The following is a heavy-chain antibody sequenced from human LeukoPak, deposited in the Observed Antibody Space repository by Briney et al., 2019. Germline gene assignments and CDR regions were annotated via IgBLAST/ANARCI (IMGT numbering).Heavy chain of an antibody. CDR1: GGSISSYY. V-gene: IGHV4-59*01. D-gene: IGHD6-13*01. CDR2: IYYSGST. CDR3: ARMGSSSWYYFDY. J-gene: IGHJ4*02. Sequence: PSETLSLTCTVSGGSISSYYWSWIRQPPGKGLEWIGYIYYSGSTNYNPSLKSRVTISVDTSKNQFSLKLSSVTAADTAVYYCARMGSSSWYYFDYWGQGTLVTVSS.